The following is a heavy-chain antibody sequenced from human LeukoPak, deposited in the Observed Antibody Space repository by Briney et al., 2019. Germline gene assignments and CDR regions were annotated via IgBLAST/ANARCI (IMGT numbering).Heavy chain of an antibody. CDR2: IYTSGST. CDR1: GGSISSGSYY. V-gene: IGHV4-61*02. J-gene: IGHJ4*02. D-gene: IGHD6-13*01. Sequence: SETLSLTCTVSGGSISSGSYYWSWIRQPAGKGLEWIGRIYTSGSTNYNPSLKSRVTISVDTSKNQFSLKVSSVTAADTAIYYCARGVGHSGSWYRWGFDYWGQGTLVTVSS. CDR3: ARGVGHSGSWYRWGFDY.